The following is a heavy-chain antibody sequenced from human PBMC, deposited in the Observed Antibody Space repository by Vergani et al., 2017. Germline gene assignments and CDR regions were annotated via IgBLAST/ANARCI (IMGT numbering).Heavy chain of an antibody. CDR2: ISWNSGSI. CDR1: GFTFDDYA. CDR3: AIDAYCISTSCPSWFDP. J-gene: IGHJ5*02. Sequence: EVQLVESGGGLVQPGRSLRLSCAASGFTFDDYAMHWVRQAPGKGLEWVSGISWNSGSIGYADSVKGRFTISRDNAKNSLYLQMNSLRAEDTALYYCAIDAYCISTSCPSWFDPWGQGTLVTVSS. D-gene: IGHD2-2*01. V-gene: IGHV3-9*01.